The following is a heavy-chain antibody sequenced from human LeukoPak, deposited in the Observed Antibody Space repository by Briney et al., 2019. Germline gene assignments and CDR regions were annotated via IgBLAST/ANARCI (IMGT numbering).Heavy chain of an antibody. CDR3: ATLDTATLNAFDI. Sequence: GESLRISCKGSGYSFTSYWISWVRQMPGKGLEWMGRIEPSDSYTNYSPSFQGHVTISADKSISTAYLQWSSLKASDTAMYYCATLDTATLNAFDIWGQGTMVTVSS. V-gene: IGHV5-10-1*01. CDR1: GYSFTSYW. CDR2: IEPSDSYT. J-gene: IGHJ3*02. D-gene: IGHD5-18*01.